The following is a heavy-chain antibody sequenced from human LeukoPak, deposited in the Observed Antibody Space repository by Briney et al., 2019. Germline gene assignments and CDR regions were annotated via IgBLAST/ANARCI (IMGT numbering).Heavy chain of an antibody. D-gene: IGHD3-10*01. CDR3: AKRGVI. CDR1: GFTFSTFA. J-gene: IGHJ3*02. V-gene: IGHV3-23*01. CDR2: IFPSGGEI. Sequence: GGSLRLSCAASGFTFSTFAMIWVRQPPGKGLEWVSSIFPSGGEIHYADSVRGRFTISRDNSKSTLSLQMNSLRAEDTAVYYCAKRGVIWGRGTMVTVSS.